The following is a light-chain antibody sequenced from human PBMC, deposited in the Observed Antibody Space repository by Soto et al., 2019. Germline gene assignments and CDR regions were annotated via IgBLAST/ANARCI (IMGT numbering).Light chain of an antibody. J-gene: IGKJ4*01. CDR1: QSVGNNY. Sequence: EIVLTQSPGTLSWSPGESATLSCRASQSVGNNYLAWYQQKPGQAPRLLIYAASSRATGIPDRFRGSGSGTDFTLTIRRLEPKDCAVYYCQQYVSSPLTFGGGTKVEIK. V-gene: IGKV3-20*01. CDR2: AAS. CDR3: QQYVSSPLT.